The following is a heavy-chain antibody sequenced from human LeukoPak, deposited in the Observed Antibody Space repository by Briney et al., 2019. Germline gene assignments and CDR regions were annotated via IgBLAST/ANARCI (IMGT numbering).Heavy chain of an antibody. CDR2: ISWNSGSI. CDR1: GFTFDDYA. V-gene: IGHV3-9*01. Sequence: GGSLRLSCAASGFTFDDYAMHWVRQAPGKGLEWVSGISWNSGSIGYADSVKGRFTISRDNAKNSLYLQMNSLRAEDTALYYCAKDRAGWLLTYFDYWGQGTLVTVSS. J-gene: IGHJ4*02. CDR3: AKDRAGWLLTYFDY. D-gene: IGHD3-22*01.